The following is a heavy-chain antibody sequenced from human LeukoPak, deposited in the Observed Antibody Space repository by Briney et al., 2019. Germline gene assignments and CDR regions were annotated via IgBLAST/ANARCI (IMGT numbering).Heavy chain of an antibody. CDR1: GYTFTNYA. V-gene: IGHV1-3*01. D-gene: IGHD3-10*01. Sequence: ASVKVSCKASGYTFTNYAMHWVRQAPGQRLEWMGWINPDNGNTKYSQRFQSRVTITRDTSASTVYMELSSLRSEDTAVYYCARAPNYYGSGSYFDDWGQETLVTVSS. CDR3: ARAPNYYGSGSYFDD. CDR2: INPDNGNT. J-gene: IGHJ4*02.